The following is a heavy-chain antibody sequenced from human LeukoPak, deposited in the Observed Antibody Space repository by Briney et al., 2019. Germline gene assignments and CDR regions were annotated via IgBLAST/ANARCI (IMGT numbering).Heavy chain of an antibody. D-gene: IGHD5-18*01. CDR3: AKDPADTRPRYYFDY. CDR1: GFTFSSYA. CDR2: ISGSGGST. Sequence: GGSLRLSCAGSGFTFSSYAMSWVRQAPGKGLEWVSAISGSGGSTYYADSVKGRFTISRDNSKNTLYLQMNSLRAEDTAVYYCAKDPADTRPRYYFDYWGQGTLVTVSS. V-gene: IGHV3-23*01. J-gene: IGHJ4*02.